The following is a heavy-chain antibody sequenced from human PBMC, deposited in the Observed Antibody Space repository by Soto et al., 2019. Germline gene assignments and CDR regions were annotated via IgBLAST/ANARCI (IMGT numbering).Heavy chain of an antibody. D-gene: IGHD4-17*01. CDR3: AGGQYGDYVDYYYYGMDV. V-gene: IGHV1-69*06. J-gene: IGHJ6*02. CDR2: IIPIFGTA. Sequence: SVKVSCKASGGAFSSYAISWVRQAPGQGLEWMGGIIPIFGTANYAQKFQGRVTITADKSTSTAYMELSSLRSEDTAVYYCAGGQYGDYVDYYYYGMDVWGQGTTVTVSS. CDR1: GGAFSSYA.